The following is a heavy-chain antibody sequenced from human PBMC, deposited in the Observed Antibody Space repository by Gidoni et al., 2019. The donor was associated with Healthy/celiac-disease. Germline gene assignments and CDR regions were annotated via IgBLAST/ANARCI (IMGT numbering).Heavy chain of an antibody. D-gene: IGHD2-2*03. V-gene: IGHV4-34*01. CDR3: ARSGYCSSTICYAGNWFDP. CDR1: AASFSGYY. J-gene: IGHJ5*02. Sequence: QVQLQQCGAGLLKPSETLSLTCAVYAASFSGYYWDWIRQPPGKGLEWIGEINHSGSTNYNPSLKSRVTISVDTSKNQFSLKLSSVTAADTAVYYCARSGYCSSTICYAGNWFDPWGQGTLVTVSS. CDR2: INHSGST.